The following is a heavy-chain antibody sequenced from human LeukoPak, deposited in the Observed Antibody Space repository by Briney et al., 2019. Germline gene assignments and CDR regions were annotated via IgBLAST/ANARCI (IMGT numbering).Heavy chain of an antibody. CDR2: IYYSGST. CDR1: GGSISSYY. D-gene: IGHD2-15*01. J-gene: IGHJ3*02. V-gene: IGHV4-59*01. Sequence: SETLSLTCTVSGGSISSYYWSWIRQPPGKGLEWIGYIYYSGSTNYNPSLKSRVTISVHTSKNQFSLKLSSVTAADTAVYYCARVLVCSGGSCYSGFVGAFDIWGQGTMVTVSS. CDR3: ARVLVCSGGSCYSGFVGAFDI.